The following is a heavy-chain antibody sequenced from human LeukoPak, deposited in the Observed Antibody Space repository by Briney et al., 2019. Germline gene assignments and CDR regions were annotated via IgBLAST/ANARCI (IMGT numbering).Heavy chain of an antibody. CDR3: VRADGVTPE. J-gene: IGHJ4*02. Sequence: GGSLGLSCAASGFTFSGYAMSWVRQAPGKGLECVSAISATGGATYYADSVKGRITISRDNSKSTLYLQMNSLRAEDTAVYYCVRADGVTPEWGQGTLVTVSS. CDR1: GFTFSGYA. D-gene: IGHD5-18*01. CDR2: ISATGGAT. V-gene: IGHV3-23*01.